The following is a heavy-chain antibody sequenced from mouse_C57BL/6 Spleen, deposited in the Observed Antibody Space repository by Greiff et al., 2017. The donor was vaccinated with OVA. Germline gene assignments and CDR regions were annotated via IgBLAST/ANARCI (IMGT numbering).Heavy chain of an antibody. Sequence: VKLMESGPGLVAPSQSLSITCTVSGFSLTSYSISWVRQPPGKGLEWLGVIWTGGGTNYNSALKSRLSISKDNSKSQVFLKMNSLQTDDTARYYCARMTTVVEGVYDYWGQGTTLTVSS. CDR1: GFSLTSYS. D-gene: IGHD1-1*01. J-gene: IGHJ2*01. V-gene: IGHV2-9-1*01. CDR2: IWTGGGT. CDR3: ARMTTVVEGVYDY.